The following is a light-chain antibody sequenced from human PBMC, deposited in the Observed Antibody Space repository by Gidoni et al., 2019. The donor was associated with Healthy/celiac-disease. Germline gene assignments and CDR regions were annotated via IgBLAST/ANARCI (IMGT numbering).Light chain of an antibody. V-gene: IGLV3-1*01. J-gene: IGLJ2*01. Sequence: YELTQPPSMSVSPGQTASITCSGDTFGDTYAYWYQQKPGQFLVPVIYQDSTRPSGIPERFSGSNSGNTATLTVSGTQAMDEADYYCQAWDSIVVFGGGTKLXV. CDR2: QDS. CDR1: TFGDTY. CDR3: QAWDSIVV.